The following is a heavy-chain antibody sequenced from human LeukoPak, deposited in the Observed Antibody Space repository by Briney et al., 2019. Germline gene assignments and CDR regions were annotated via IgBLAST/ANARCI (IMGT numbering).Heavy chain of an antibody. CDR2: ISYEGGTQ. CDR1: GVTLSPYG. V-gene: IGHV3-30*18. J-gene: IGHJ5*02. CDR3: AKEGTPQVSTWYDL. D-gene: IGHD3-10*01. Sequence: GGSLRLSCAASGVTLSPYGVHWVRQAPGKGLEWVAVISYEGGTQHYADSVKGRFIISRDNPRNTLYLQMNILRTEDTAVYYCAKEGTPQVSTWYDLWGQGTQVIVSS.